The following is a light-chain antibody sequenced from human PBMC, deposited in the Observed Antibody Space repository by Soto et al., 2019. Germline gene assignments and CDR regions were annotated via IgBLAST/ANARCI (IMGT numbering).Light chain of an antibody. CDR3: TSYGDNNNLV. Sequence: QSALTQPPSASGSPGQSVTISCTGTSSHVGGYNYVSWCQQHPGKAPKLVIYEVNKRPSGVPDRFSGSKSGNTASLTVSGLQAEDEADYYCTSYGDNNNLVFGGGTKLTVL. V-gene: IGLV2-8*01. CDR2: EVN. J-gene: IGLJ2*01. CDR1: SSHVGGYNY.